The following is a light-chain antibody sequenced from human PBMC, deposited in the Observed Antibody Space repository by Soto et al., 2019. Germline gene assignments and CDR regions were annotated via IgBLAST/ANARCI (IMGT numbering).Light chain of an antibody. CDR3: QQANSFPLT. CDR2: SAS. V-gene: IGKV1-12*01. Sequence: DIQMTQSPSSVSASVGDTVTITCRASQGISRRLGWYQQKPGQAPKLLIYSASSLQSGVPSRFSGSGSGTDFSLTISSLQPEDFATYYCQQANSFPLTFGGGTKVEI. CDR1: QGISRR. J-gene: IGKJ4*01.